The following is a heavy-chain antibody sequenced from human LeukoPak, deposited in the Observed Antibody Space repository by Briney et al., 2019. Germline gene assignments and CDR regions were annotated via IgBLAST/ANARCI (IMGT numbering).Heavy chain of an antibody. CDR1: GFXFSSYS. Sequence: GGSLRLSCAASGFXFSSYSMNWVRQAPGKGLEWVSAISSSSSYIYYADSVKGRFTISRDNSKNSLYLQMNSLRAEDTAVYYCARDVGALRPTDAFDIWGQGTMVTVSS. CDR2: ISSSSSYI. D-gene: IGHD1-26*01. V-gene: IGHV3-21*01. CDR3: ARDVGALRPTDAFDI. J-gene: IGHJ3*02.